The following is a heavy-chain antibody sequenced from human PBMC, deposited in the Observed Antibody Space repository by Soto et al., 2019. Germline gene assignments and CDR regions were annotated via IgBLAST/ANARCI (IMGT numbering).Heavy chain of an antibody. CDR3: ARRSYYGSGSIFDY. D-gene: IGHD3-10*01. V-gene: IGHV4-39*01. J-gene: IGHJ4*02. Sequence: PSETLSLTCTASGGSISSSGYYWGWIRQPPGKGLEWIGNIYYSGSTNYNPSLKSRVTISVDTSKNQFSLRVSSVTAADTAVYCCARRSYYGSGSIFDYWGQGTLVTVSS. CDR2: IYYSGST. CDR1: GGSISSSGYY.